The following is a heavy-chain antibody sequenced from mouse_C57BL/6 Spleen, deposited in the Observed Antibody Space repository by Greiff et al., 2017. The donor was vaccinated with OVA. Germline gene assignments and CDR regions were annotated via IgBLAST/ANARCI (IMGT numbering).Heavy chain of an antibody. J-gene: IGHJ2*01. Sequence: EVMLVESGGGLVQPGGSMKLSCVASGFTFSNYWMNWVRQSPEKGLEWVAQIRLKSDNYATHYAESVKGRFTISRDDSKSSVYLQMNNLRAEDTGIYYCTGDITTVVAPYWGQGTTLTVSS. D-gene: IGHD1-1*01. CDR1: GFTFSNYW. V-gene: IGHV6-3*01. CDR2: IRLKSDNYAT. CDR3: TGDITTVVAPY.